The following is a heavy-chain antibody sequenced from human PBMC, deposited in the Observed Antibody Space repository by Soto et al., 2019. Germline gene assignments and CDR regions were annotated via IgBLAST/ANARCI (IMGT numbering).Heavy chain of an antibody. D-gene: IGHD2-2*01. J-gene: IGHJ6*02. CDR1: GGSSSRGDYY. V-gene: IGHV4-30-4*01. Sequence: SETLSLTCTVAGGSSSRGDYYWSWISQPPGKGLEWIGYIYYSGSTYYNPSLKSRVTISVDTSKNQFSLKLSSMTAADTAVYYCARVQHHAGFYGMDVWGQGTTVTVSS. CDR2: IYYSGST. CDR3: ARVQHHAGFYGMDV.